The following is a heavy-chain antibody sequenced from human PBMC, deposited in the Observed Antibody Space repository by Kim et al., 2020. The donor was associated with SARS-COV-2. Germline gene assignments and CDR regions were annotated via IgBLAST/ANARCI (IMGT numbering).Heavy chain of an antibody. J-gene: IGHJ4*02. CDR3: AKNPPLWFGELTH. V-gene: IGHV3-23*01. Sequence: YAGPVKGRFHHSKDNSKNPMDLQMNSLRAEDTAVYYCAKNPPLWFGELTHWGQGTLVTVSS. D-gene: IGHD3-10*01.